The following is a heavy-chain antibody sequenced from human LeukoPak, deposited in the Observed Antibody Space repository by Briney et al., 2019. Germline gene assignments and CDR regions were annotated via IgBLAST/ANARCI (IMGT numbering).Heavy chain of an antibody. V-gene: IGHV4-59*08. CDR2: IDYSGST. J-gene: IGHJ4*02. CDR1: GDSISNFY. CDR3: AKHYMGSSYNHGLDC. D-gene: IGHD3-10*01. Sequence: SETLSLTCSVSGDSISNFYWSWIRQPPGKGLEWIGYIDYSGSTSYNPSLKSRVTISVDTSKNQFSLKLNSVTAADTALYYCAKHYMGSSYNHGLDCWGQGTLVTVSS.